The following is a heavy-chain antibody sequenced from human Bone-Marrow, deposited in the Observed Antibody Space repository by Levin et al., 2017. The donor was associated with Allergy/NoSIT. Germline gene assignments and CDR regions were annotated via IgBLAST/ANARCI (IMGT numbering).Heavy chain of an antibody. Sequence: QTLSLTCTFSGFSLSTTGVGVGWIRQPPGKALEWLALIYWDNDKRYSPSLRSRLTITKDTSKNQVVLTMSNMDPVDTGTYYCARRQGGDFPYYYYSGLDVWGQGTTVTVSS. V-gene: IGHV2-5*02. CDR3: ARRQGGDFPYYYYSGLDV. J-gene: IGHJ6*02. CDR1: GFSLSTTGVG. CDR2: IYWDNDK. D-gene: IGHD2-21*02.